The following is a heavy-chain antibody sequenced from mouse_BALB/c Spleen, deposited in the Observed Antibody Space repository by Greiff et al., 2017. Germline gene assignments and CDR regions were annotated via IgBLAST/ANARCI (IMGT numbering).Heavy chain of an antibody. D-gene: IGHD1-1*01. Sequence: VQLQQSGAELVKPGASVKLSCTASGFNIKDTYMHWVKQRPEQGLEWIGRIDPANGNTKYDPKFQGKATITADTSSNTAYLQLSSLTSEDTAVYYCARRGYYGSPSMDYWGQGTSVTVSS. CDR2: IDPANGNT. V-gene: IGHV14-3*02. CDR3: ARRGYYGSPSMDY. CDR1: GFNIKDTY. J-gene: IGHJ4*01.